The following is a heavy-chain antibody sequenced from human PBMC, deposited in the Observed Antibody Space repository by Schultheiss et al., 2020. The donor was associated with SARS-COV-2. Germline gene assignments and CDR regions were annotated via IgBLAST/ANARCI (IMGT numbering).Heavy chain of an antibody. V-gene: IGHV3-48*01. J-gene: IGHJ5*02. D-gene: IGHD1-1*01. CDR2: ISSSSSTI. Sequence: GGSLRLSCAASGFTFSSNWMHWVRQAPGKGLEWVSYISSSSSTIYYADSVKGRFTISRDNSKNTLYLQMNSLRAEDTAVYYCANNAIINWFDPWGQGTLVTVSS. CDR3: ANNAIINWFDP. CDR1: GFTFSSNW.